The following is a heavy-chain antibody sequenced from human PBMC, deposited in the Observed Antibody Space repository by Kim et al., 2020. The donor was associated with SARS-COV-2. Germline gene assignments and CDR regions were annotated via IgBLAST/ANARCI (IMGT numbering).Heavy chain of an antibody. Sequence: GGSLRLSCAASGFTFIDYAMHWVRQAPGKGLEWVALISNDQSHKYYAASVRGRFTISRDNSKNTVFLQLDNLRADDTAIYYCATYCSGTVCSPYRATDHWGRGTLVTVSS. CDR1: GFTFIDYA. D-gene: IGHD2-2*01. CDR3: ATYCSGTVCSPYRATDH. V-gene: IGHV3-30*03. J-gene: IGHJ4*02. CDR2: ISNDQSHK.